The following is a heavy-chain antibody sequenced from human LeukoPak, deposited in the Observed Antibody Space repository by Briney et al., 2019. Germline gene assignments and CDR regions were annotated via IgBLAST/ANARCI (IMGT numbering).Heavy chain of an antibody. CDR2: INPSGGST. J-gene: IGHJ4*02. CDR1: GYTFTSYY. V-gene: IGHV1-46*01. CDR3: ARSYDSRGYYTLVPDY. Sequence: ASVKVSCKASGYTFTSYYMHWVRQAPGQGLEWMGIINPSGGSTSYAQKFQGRVTMTRDTSTSTVYMELSSLRSEDTAVYYCARSYDSRGYYTLVPDYWGQGTLVTVSS. D-gene: IGHD3-22*01.